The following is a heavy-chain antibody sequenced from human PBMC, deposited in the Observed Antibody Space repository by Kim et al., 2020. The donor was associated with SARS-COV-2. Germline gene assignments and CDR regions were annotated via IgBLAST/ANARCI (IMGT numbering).Heavy chain of an antibody. CDR3: ARDHPLAELFDY. Sequence: ASVKVSCKASGYTFTSYAMHWVRQAPGQRLEWMGWINAGNGNTKYSQKFQGRVTITRDTSASTAYMELSSLRSEDTAVYYCARDHPLAELFDYWGQGTLVTVSS. CDR1: GYTFTSYA. J-gene: IGHJ4*02. D-gene: IGHD1-26*01. CDR2: INAGNGNT. V-gene: IGHV1-3*01.